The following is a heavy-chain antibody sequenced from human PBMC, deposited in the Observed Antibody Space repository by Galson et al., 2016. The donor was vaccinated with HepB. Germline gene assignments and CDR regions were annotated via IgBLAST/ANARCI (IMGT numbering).Heavy chain of an antibody. CDR1: GFSLSGFA. Sequence: SLRLSCAASGFSLSGFAMHWVRQAPGKGLELVAVTADDGSHEFSDSVKGRFTISRDNSKKTLYLQMNSLRADDTAVYYCAKVGYSRSWYGTWDSNYGVDVWGQGTTVTVAS. D-gene: IGHD6-13*01. CDR2: TADDGSHE. V-gene: IGHV3-30*18. J-gene: IGHJ6*02. CDR3: AKVGYSRSWYGTWDSNYGVDV.